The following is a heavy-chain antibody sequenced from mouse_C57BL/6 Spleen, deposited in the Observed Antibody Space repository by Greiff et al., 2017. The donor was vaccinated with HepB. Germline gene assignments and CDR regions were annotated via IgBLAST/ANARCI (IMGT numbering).Heavy chain of an antibody. CDR1: GYAFSSSW. CDR3: AIITTVAGGY. J-gene: IGHJ2*01. CDR2: IYPGDGDT. D-gene: IGHD1-1*01. V-gene: IGHV1-82*01. Sequence: QVQLKQSGPELVKPGASVKISCKASGYAFSSSWMNWVKQRPGKGLEWIGRIYPGDGDTNYNGKFKGKATLTADKSSSTAYMQLSSLTSEDSAVYFCAIITTVAGGYWGQGTTLTVSS.